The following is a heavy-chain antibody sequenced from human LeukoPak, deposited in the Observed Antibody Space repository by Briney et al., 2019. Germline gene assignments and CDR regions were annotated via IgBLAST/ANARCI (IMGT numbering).Heavy chain of an antibody. CDR2: IYSDGST. CDR1: GFTVSSNY. CDR3: VRPKHSSTSWLHYGMDV. V-gene: IGHV3-66*04. J-gene: IGHJ6*02. Sequence: TGGSLRLSCAASGFTVSSNYLSWVRQAPGKGLEWVSLIYSDGSTYYADSVRGRFTISRDNSKNTLYLQMNSLRAEDTAVFYCVRPKHSSTSWLHYGMDVWGQGTTVTVSS. D-gene: IGHD2-2*01.